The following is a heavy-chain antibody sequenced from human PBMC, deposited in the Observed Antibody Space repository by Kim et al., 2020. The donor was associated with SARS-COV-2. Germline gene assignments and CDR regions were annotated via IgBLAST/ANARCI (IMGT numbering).Heavy chain of an antibody. CDR2: INHSGST. CDR1: GGSFSGYY. CDR3: ARASTGSGSYYNVAGRLYYYYGMDV. J-gene: IGHJ6*02. V-gene: IGHV4-34*01. Sequence: SETLSLTCAVYGGSFSGYYWSWIRQPPGKGLEWIGEINHSGSTNYNPSLKSRVTISVDTSKNQFSLKLSSVTAADTAVYYCARASTGSGSYYNVAGRLYYYYGMDVWGQGTTVTVSS. D-gene: IGHD3-10*01.